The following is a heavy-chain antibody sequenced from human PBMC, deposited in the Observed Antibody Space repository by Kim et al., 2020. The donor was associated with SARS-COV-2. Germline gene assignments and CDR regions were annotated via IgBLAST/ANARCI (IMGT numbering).Heavy chain of an antibody. J-gene: IGHJ3*02. CDR2: ISYDGSNK. Sequence: GGSLRLSCAASGFTFSSYGMHWVRQAPGKGLEWVAVISYDGSNKYYADSVKGRFTISRDNSKNTLYLQMNSLRAEDTAVYYCARGGSGSYGYAAFDIWGQGTMVTVSS. CDR3: ARGGSGSYGYAAFDI. V-gene: IGHV3-33*05. D-gene: IGHD1-26*01. CDR1: GFTFSSYG.